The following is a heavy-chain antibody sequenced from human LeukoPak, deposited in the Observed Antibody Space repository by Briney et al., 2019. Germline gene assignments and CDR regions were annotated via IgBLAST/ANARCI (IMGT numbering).Heavy chain of an antibody. J-gene: IGHJ4*02. V-gene: IGHV3-7*01. D-gene: IGHD4-11*01. CDR3: TREDHSNYNY. CDR2: IKQDGGET. Sequence: GGSLRLSCAASGFTFSRLAMTWVRQAPGKGLEWVASIKQDGGETFYVDSVKGRFTISRDNAKNLLYLQMNSLRAEDTAVYYCTREDHSNYNYWGQGTLVTVSS. CDR1: GFTFSRLA.